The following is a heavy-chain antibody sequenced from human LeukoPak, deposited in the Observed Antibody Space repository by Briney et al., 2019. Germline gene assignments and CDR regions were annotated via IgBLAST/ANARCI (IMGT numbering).Heavy chain of an antibody. Sequence: GGSLRLSCAASGFTFSSYWMHWVRHAPGKGLVWVSRINSDGSSTSYADSVKGRFTTSRDNAKNTLYLQMNSLRAEDTAVYYCARESSSWYDHYFDYWGQGTLVTVSS. CDR1: GFTFSSYW. CDR2: INSDGSST. V-gene: IGHV3-74*01. D-gene: IGHD6-13*01. J-gene: IGHJ4*02. CDR3: ARESSSWYDHYFDY.